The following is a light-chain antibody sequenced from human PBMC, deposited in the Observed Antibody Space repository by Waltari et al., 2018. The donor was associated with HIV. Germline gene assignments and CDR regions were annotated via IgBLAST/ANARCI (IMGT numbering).Light chain of an antibody. J-gene: IGLJ1*01. CDR3: AAWNDRLSGYV. Sequence: HSVLPHPPSASGTPGHRLTIPRSGRSPNLGRNYAYWYQQLPGTAPKLLIYTNHRRPSGVPHRFSGSKSGTSASLAISGLRYEDEADYYCAAWNDRLSGYVFGTGTKVTV. V-gene: IGLV1-47*01. CDR2: TNH. CDR1: SPNLGRNY.